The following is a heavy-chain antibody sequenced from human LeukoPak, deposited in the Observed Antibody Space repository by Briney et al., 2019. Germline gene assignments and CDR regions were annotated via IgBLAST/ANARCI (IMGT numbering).Heavy chain of an antibody. D-gene: IGHD2-2*01. J-gene: IGHJ4*02. V-gene: IGHV3-15*01. Sequence: GGSLRLSCAASGFTFSNAWMSRVRQAPGKGLEWVGRIKSKTDGGTTDYAAPVKGRFTISRDDSKNTLYLQMNSLKTEDTAVYYCTTGLVVPAADFDYWGQGTLVTVSS. CDR2: IKSKTDGGTT. CDR3: TTGLVVPAADFDY. CDR1: GFTFSNAW.